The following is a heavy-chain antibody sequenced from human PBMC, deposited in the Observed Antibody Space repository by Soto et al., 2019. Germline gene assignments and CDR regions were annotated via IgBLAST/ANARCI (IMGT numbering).Heavy chain of an antibody. CDR1: GGSISSSNW. J-gene: IGHJ6*02. D-gene: IGHD3-10*01. V-gene: IGHV4-4*02. CDR2: IYHSGST. Sequence: SETLSLTCAVSGGSISSSNWWSWVRQPPGKGLEWIGEIYHSGSTNYNPSLKSRVTISVDKSKNQFSLKLSSVTAADTAVYYCASRMVRGVIVYYYGMDVWGQGTTVT. CDR3: ASRMVRGVIVYYYGMDV.